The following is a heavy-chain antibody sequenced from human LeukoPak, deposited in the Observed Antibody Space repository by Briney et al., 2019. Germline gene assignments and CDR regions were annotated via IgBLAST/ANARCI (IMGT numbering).Heavy chain of an antibody. Sequence: GGSLRLSCAASGFTFNNYWMHWVRQAPGKGRVWVSRINSDGSGRNYADSVKGRFTISRDNAKNTLYLQMNSLRAEDTAVYYCASASSHRIAAGGDYWGQGTLVTVSS. V-gene: IGHV3-74*01. D-gene: IGHD6-13*01. CDR1: GFTFNNYW. CDR2: INSDGSGR. J-gene: IGHJ4*02. CDR3: ASASSHRIAAGGDY.